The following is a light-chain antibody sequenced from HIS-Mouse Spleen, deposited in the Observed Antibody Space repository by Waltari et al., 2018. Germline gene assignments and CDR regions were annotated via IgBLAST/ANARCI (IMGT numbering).Light chain of an antibody. CDR2: EVS. Sequence: QSALTQPPSASGSPGQSVTISCTGTSSDVGGYNYVPWYHQHPGKAPKLLIYEVSTRPSGVPDRFSGSKSGNTASLTVSGLQAEDEADYYCSSYAGSNNLVFGGGTKLTVL. V-gene: IGLV2-8*01. J-gene: IGLJ2*01. CDR3: SSYAGSNNLV. CDR1: SSDVGGYNY.